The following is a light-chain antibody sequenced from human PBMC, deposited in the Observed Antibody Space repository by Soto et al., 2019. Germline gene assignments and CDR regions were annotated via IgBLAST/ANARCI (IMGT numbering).Light chain of an antibody. Sequence: SYELTQPPSVSVAPGQTARITCGGNNIGSKSVHWYQQKPGQAPVLVVYDDSDGPSGIPERFSGSNPGNTATLTISRVEAGDEADYYCQVWDSSSDPLYVFGTGTKLTVL. CDR2: DDS. CDR1: NIGSKS. V-gene: IGLV3-21*02. CDR3: QVWDSSSDPLYV. J-gene: IGLJ1*01.